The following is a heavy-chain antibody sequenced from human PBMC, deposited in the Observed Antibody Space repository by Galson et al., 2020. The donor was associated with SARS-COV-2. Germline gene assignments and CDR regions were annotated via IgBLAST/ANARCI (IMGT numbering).Heavy chain of an antibody. J-gene: IGHJ6*02. CDR2: IKSKTDGGTT. CDR1: GFTFSNAW. D-gene: IGHD3-22*01. V-gene: IGHV3-15*07. CDR3: TTDSTYYYDSSGYYIPLGGYYYGMDV. Sequence: GESLKISCAASGFTFSNAWMNWVRQAPGKGLEWVGRIKSKTDGGTTDYAAPVKGRFTISRDDSKNTLYLQMNSLKTEDTAVYYCTTDSTYYYDSSGYYIPLGGYYYGMDVWGQGTTVTVSS.